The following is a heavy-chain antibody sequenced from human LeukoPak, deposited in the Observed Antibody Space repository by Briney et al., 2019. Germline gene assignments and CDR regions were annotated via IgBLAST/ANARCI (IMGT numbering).Heavy chain of an antibody. CDR1: GYTFTSYY. Sequence: ASVKVSCKASGYTFTSYYMHWVRQAPGQGLEWMGIINPSGGSTSYAQKFQGRVTMTRDMSTSTDYMELSSLRAEDTAVYYCARDNSVEDTAWWFDPWGQGTLVTVSS. CDR3: ARDNSVEDTAWWFDP. V-gene: IGHV1-46*01. J-gene: IGHJ5*02. D-gene: IGHD4-23*01. CDR2: INPSGGST.